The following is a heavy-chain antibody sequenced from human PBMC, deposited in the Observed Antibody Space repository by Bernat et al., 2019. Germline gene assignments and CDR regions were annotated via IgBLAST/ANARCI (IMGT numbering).Heavy chain of an antibody. V-gene: IGHV3-53*02. D-gene: IGHD2-2*01. CDR1: GFTVSSNY. J-gene: IGHJ6*03. CDR3: ATENGYCSSTSCYRVRGFTMDV. Sequence: EVQLVETGGGLIQPGGSPRLSCAASGFTVSSNYMSWVRQAPGKGLEWVSVIYSGGSTYYADSVKGRFTISRDNSKNTLYLQMNSQRAEDTAVYYWATENGYCSSTSCYRVRGFTMDVWGKGTTVTVSS. CDR2: IYSGGST.